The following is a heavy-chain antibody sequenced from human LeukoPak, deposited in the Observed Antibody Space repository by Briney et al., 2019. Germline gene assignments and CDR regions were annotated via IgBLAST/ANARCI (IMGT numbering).Heavy chain of an antibody. CDR2: ISAYDGST. Sequence: ASVKVSCKASGYTFIGYYMHWVRQAPGQGLEWMGWISAYDGSTKYAQKLQGRVTMTTDTSTGTAYMELRSLRPDDTAVYYCARDLTSNVAVTEYHYYAMDVWGQGTTVTVSS. J-gene: IGHJ6*02. D-gene: IGHD6-19*01. V-gene: IGHV1-18*04. CDR1: GYTFIGYY. CDR3: ARDLTSNVAVTEYHYYAMDV.